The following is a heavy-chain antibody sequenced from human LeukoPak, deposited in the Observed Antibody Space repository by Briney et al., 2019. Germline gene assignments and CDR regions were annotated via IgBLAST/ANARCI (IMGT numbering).Heavy chain of an antibody. J-gene: IGHJ4*02. Sequence: GGSLRLSCAASGFTFSSYARNWVRQAPGKGLEWVSTISDSGDWAQYADSVKGRFTISRDNSKNTLHLVMNSLRAEDTAVYYCATRDPCSGGSCYGVGYWGQGTLVTVSS. D-gene: IGHD2-15*01. CDR2: ISDSGDWA. CDR3: ATRDPCSGGSCYGVGY. V-gene: IGHV3-23*01. CDR1: GFTFSSYA.